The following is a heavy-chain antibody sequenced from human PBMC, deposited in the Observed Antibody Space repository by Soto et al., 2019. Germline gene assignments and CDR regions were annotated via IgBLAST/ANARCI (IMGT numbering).Heavy chain of an antibody. CDR3: ASPGENYDFWSGYRFDY. CDR1: GGTFSSYA. D-gene: IGHD3-3*01. Sequence: ASVKVSCKASGGTFSSYAISWVRQAPGQGLEWMGGIIPIVGTANYAQKFQGRVTITADESTSTAYMERSSLRSEDTAVYYCASPGENYDFWSGYRFDYWGQGTLVTVSS. V-gene: IGHV1-69*01. J-gene: IGHJ4*02. CDR2: IIPIVGTA.